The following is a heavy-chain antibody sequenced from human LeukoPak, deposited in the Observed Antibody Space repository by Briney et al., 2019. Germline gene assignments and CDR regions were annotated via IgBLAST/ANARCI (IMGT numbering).Heavy chain of an antibody. Sequence: GASVKVSCKASGGTFSSYAISWVRQAPGQGLEGMGGIIPIFGTANYAQKFQGRVTITADESTSTAYMELSSLRSEDTAVYYCARDPGYSSRFDPWGQGTLVTVSS. CDR3: ARDPGYSSRFDP. CDR2: IIPIFGTA. CDR1: GGTFSSYA. J-gene: IGHJ5*02. V-gene: IGHV1-69*01. D-gene: IGHD6-19*01.